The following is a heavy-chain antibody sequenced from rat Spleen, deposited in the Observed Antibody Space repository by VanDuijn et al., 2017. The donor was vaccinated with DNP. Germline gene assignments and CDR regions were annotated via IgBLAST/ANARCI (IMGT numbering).Heavy chain of an antibody. D-gene: IGHD1-11*01. CDR1: GFTFSDYN. CDR3: TTDFERGY. V-gene: IGHV5-20*01. CDR2: ISATGGST. J-gene: IGHJ2*01. Sequence: EVQLVESGGDLVQPGRSLKLSCVASGFTFSDYNMAWVRQAPKKGLEWVASISATGGSTSYRDSVKGRFTISRDNAKNTLYLQMDSLRSEDTATYYCTTDFERGYWGQGVMVTVSS.